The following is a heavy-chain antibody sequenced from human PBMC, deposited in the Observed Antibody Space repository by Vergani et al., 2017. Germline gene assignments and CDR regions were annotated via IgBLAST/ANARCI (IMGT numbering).Heavy chain of an antibody. D-gene: IGHD3-9*01. J-gene: IGHJ4*02. CDR3: ARGDYGILTGYRY. CDR2: MNPISGNT. Sequence: QVQLVQSGTEVKKPGASVKVSCKASGYTFTNYDINWVRHATGQGLEWMGWMNPISGNTGFAQKFRGRVTITRDTSTSTVYMELSSLRSEDTAIYYCARGDYGILTGYRYWGQGTLVTVSA. V-gene: IGHV1-8*03. CDR1: GYTFTNYD.